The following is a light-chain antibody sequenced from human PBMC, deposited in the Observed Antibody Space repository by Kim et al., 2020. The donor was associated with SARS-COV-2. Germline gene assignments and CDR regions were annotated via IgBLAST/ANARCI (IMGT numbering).Light chain of an antibody. V-gene: IGLV2-14*03. CDR2: DVS. J-gene: IGLJ3*02. Sequence: QSALTQPASVSGSPGQSITISCTGTSSDVGGYNYVSWYQQHPGKAPKLMIYDVSNRPSGVSNRFSASKSGNTASLTISGLQAEDEADYYCSSYTSSSTRSVFGGGTQLTVL. CDR1: SSDVGGYNY. CDR3: SSYTSSSTRSV.